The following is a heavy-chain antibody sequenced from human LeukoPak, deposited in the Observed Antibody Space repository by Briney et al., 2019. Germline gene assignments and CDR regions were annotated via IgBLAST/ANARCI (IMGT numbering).Heavy chain of an antibody. CDR3: ARDEGYSYGTDYYYHGMDA. CDR2: ISGRTSYM. Sequence: GGSLRLSCAASGFTFSSYAMSWVRQAPGKGLEWVSSISGRTSYMYYADSLKGRFTISRDNAKNSLYLQMNGLRAEDTAVYYCARDEGYSYGTDYYYHGMDAWGQGTTVTVSS. V-gene: IGHV3-21*01. J-gene: IGHJ6*02. CDR1: GFTFSSYA. D-gene: IGHD5-18*01.